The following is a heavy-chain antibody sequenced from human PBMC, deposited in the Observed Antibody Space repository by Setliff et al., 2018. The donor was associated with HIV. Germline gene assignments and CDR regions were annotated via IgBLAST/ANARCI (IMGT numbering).Heavy chain of an antibody. J-gene: IGHJ3*02. CDR3: ARSPSGGWWEGGVAFDI. D-gene: IGHD1-26*01. CDR2: MNSDGTT. V-gene: IGHV3-53*01. Sequence: GGSLRLSCAASGFAVSNNYLTWVRQAPGKGLEWVAVMNSDGTTYYGDSVQGRFTISRDNSINIVYLHMNSLIAEDTAMYYCARSPSGGWWEGGVAFDIWGHGTMVTVSS. CDR1: GFAVSNNY.